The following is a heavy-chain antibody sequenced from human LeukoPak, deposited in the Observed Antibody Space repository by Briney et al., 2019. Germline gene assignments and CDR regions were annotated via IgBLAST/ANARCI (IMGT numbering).Heavy chain of an antibody. V-gene: IGHV4-39*07. J-gene: IGHJ3*01. CDR2: IYYSGSS. Sequence: SETLSLTCTVSRGSISSSHYYWGWIHQPPGRGLEWMGTIYYSGSSYYNPTLRSRVTMSLDTSKNQFSLTLSSVTAADAAVYYCAAGFEVSYEIFNAFALWGQGTLVTVAS. CDR1: RGSISSSHYY. D-gene: IGHD2/OR15-2a*01. CDR3: AAGFEVSYEIFNAFAL.